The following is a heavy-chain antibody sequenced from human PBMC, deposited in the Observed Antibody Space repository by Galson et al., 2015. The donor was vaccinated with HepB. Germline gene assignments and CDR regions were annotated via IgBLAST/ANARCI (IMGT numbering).Heavy chain of an antibody. V-gene: IGHV3-7*01. Sequence: SLRLSCAASGFGFSDYYMSWIRQAPGKGLEWVANIKQDGSEKYYVDSVKGRFTISRDNAKNSLYLQMNSLRAEDTAVYYCARESYYDFWSGYYYYYYYYMDVWGKGTTVTVSS. CDR1: GFGFSDYY. J-gene: IGHJ6*03. CDR3: ARESYYDFWSGYYYYYYYYMDV. D-gene: IGHD3-3*01. CDR2: IKQDGSEK.